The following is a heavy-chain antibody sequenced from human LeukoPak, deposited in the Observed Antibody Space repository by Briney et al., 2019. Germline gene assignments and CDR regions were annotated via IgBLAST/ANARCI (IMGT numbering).Heavy chain of an antibody. J-gene: IGHJ6*02. Sequence: SVKVSCKASGGTFSSYAISWVRQAPGQGLEWMGGIIPVFGTANYAQKFQGRVTITADESTSTAYMELSSLRSEDTAVYYCARPRGYCSSTSCYKSDYYYGMDVWGQGTTVTVSS. D-gene: IGHD2-2*02. CDR2: IIPVFGTA. CDR3: ARPRGYCSSTSCYKSDYYYGMDV. V-gene: IGHV1-69*13. CDR1: GGTFSSYA.